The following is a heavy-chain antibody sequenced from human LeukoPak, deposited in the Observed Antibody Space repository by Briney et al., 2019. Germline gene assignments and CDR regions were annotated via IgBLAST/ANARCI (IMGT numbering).Heavy chain of an antibody. D-gene: IGHD2-2*01. CDR1: GYTFTSYY. J-gene: IGHJ4*02. V-gene: IGHV1-46*03. CDR3: ALIVVVPAAPTRGEFVDC. CDR2: INPSGGST. Sequence: GASVKVSCKASGYTFTSYYMHWVRQAPGQGLEWMGIINPSGGSTSYAQKFQGRVTMTRDTSTSTVYMELSSLRSEDTAVYYCALIVVVPAAPTRGEFVDCWGQGTLVTVSS.